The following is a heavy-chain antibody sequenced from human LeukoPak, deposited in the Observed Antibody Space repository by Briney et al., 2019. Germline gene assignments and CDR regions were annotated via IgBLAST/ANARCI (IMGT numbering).Heavy chain of an antibody. CDR2: GDYSGGT. Sequence: SETLSLTCTVSGDFFSSVTDYWAWIRQPPGKGLEWIASGDYSGGTYYNPSLESRVAISADMSKNQISLKLSSVTAADTALYYCARERGEEYSSGWYKTNFFDTWGQGTRVTVSS. CDR1: GDFFSSVTDY. J-gene: IGHJ4*02. V-gene: IGHV4-39*07. D-gene: IGHD6-19*01. CDR3: ARERGEEYSSGWYKTNFFDT.